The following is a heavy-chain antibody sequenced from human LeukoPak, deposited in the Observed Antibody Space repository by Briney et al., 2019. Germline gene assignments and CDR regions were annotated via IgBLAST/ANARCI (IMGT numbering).Heavy chain of an antibody. D-gene: IGHD6-25*01. CDR3: ARRSAAKDAFDI. Sequence: PGGSLRLSCAASGFTFSSYWMHWVRQAPGKGLVWVSRISSDGSSTSYADPVKGRFTISRDNAKNTLYLQMNSLRAEDTAVYYCARRSAAKDAFDIWGQGTMVTVSS. V-gene: IGHV3-74*01. J-gene: IGHJ3*02. CDR1: GFTFSSYW. CDR2: ISSDGSST.